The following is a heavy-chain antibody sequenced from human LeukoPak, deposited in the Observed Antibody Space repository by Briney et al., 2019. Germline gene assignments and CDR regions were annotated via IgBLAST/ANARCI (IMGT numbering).Heavy chain of an antibody. V-gene: IGHV3-21*01. CDR3: ARDFPYSGSYYLGPVDY. D-gene: IGHD1-26*01. Sequence: GGSLRLSCAASGFSFSTYTMNWVRQAPGKGLEWVSSISSGSSYIYYVDSVKGRFTISRDNAKNSLYLQMNNLRAEDTAVYYCARDFPYSGSYYLGPVDYWGQGTLVTVSS. CDR2: ISSGSSYI. CDR1: GFSFSTYT. J-gene: IGHJ4*02.